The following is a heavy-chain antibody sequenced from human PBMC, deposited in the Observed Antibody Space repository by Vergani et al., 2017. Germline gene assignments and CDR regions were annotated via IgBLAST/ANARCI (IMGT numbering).Heavy chain of an antibody. V-gene: IGHV4-34*01. CDR1: GGSFSGYY. D-gene: IGHD3-10*01. Sequence: QVQLQQWGAGLLKPSETLCLTCAVYGGSFSGYYWSWIRQPPGKGLEWIGEINHSGSTNYKPSLKSRVTISVDTSKYQFSLKLSSVTAADTAVYYCARAVRGXIMLSYYYYYYMDVWGKGTTVTVSS. CDR3: ARAVRGXIMLSYYYYYYMDV. J-gene: IGHJ6*03. CDR2: INHSGST.